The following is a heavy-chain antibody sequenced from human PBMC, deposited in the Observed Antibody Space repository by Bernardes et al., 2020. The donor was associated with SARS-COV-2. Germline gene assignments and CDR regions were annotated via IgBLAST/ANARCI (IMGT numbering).Heavy chain of an antibody. V-gene: IGHV4-59*11. CDR2: IYYSGST. Sequence: SETLSLTRSVSGGSIRSHYWSWIRQPPGKGLEWIGYIYYSGSTNYNPSLNGRVTISVDRSKNQFSLNLSSVTAADTAVYYCARNMGSYRAYYYHGLDVWGQGTTVTVSS. J-gene: IGHJ6*02. CDR3: ARNMGSYRAYYYHGLDV. D-gene: IGHD1-26*01. CDR1: GGSIRSHY.